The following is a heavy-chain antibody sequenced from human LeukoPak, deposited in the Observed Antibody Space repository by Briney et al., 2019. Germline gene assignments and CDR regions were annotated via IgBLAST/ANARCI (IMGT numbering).Heavy chain of an antibody. D-gene: IGHD3-10*01. CDR3: ARDRYCGSGRGFDY. Sequence: PGRSLRLSCAASGFTFSSYGMHWVRQAPGKGLEWVAVIWYDGSNKYYADSVKGRFTISRDNSKNTLYLQMNSLRAEDTAVYYCARDRYCGSGRGFDYWGQGTLVTVSS. CDR2: IWYDGSNK. V-gene: IGHV3-33*01. CDR1: GFTFSSYG. J-gene: IGHJ4*02.